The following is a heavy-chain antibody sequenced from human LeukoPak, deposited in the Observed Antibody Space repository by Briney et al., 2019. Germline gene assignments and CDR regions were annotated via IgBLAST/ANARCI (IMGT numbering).Heavy chain of an antibody. Sequence: SETLSLTCAVYGGSFSGYYWSWIRQPPGKGLEWIGHIHYTGSTSYNPSLKSRVTISVDTSKNHFSLKLSSVTAADTAVYYCAGAQIRMVRGPRDYYYYGMDVWGQGTTVTVSS. V-gene: IGHV4-34*01. CDR3: AGAQIRMVRGPRDYYYYGMDV. CDR2: IHYTGST. J-gene: IGHJ6*02. CDR1: GGSFSGYY. D-gene: IGHD3-10*01.